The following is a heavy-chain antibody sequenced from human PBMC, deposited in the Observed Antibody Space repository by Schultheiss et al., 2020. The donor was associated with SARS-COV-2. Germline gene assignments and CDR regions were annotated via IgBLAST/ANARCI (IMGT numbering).Heavy chain of an antibody. CDR2: ISGSGGST. Sequence: GGSLRLSCAASGFTFSSYWMHWVRQAPGKGLVWVSAISGSGGSTYYADSVKGRFTISRDNSKNTLYLQMNSLRAEDTAVYYCARDRWELTRGGLDYWGQGTLVTVSS. CDR3: ARDRWELTRGGLDY. D-gene: IGHD1-26*01. CDR1: GFTFSSYW. J-gene: IGHJ4*02. V-gene: IGHV3-74*01.